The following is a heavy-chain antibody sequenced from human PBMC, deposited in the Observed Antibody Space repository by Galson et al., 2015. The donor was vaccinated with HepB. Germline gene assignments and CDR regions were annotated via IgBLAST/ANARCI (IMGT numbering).Heavy chain of an antibody. Sequence: SLRLSCAASGFTFSSYWMHWVRQAPGKGLVWVSRINSDGSSTSYADSVKGRFTISRDNAKNTLYLQMNSLRAEDTAVYYCARPYSSGWYPEAPFDYWGQGTLVTVSS. CDR2: INSDGSST. V-gene: IGHV3-74*01. D-gene: IGHD6-19*01. CDR3: ARPYSSGWYPEAPFDY. CDR1: GFTFSSYW. J-gene: IGHJ4*02.